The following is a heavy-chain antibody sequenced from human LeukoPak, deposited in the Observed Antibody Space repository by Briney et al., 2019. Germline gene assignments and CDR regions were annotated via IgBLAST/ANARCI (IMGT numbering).Heavy chain of an antibody. V-gene: IGHV4-61*02. Sequence: PSETLSLTCTVSGGSISSGSYYWSWIRQPAGKGLEWIGRIYTSGSTNYNPSLKSRVTISVDTSKNQFSLELSSVTAADTAVYYCARGLHYYDSSGYYSGWGQGTLVTVSS. CDR3: ARGLHYYDSSGYYSG. CDR2: IYTSGST. CDR1: GGSISSGSYY. D-gene: IGHD3-22*01. J-gene: IGHJ4*02.